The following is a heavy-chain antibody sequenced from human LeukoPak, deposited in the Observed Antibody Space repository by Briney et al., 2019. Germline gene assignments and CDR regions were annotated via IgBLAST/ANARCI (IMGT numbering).Heavy chain of an antibody. J-gene: IGHJ3*02. CDR3: ARDGLGTDMVPKPSDAFDI. CDR1: GFTFSNYW. D-gene: IGHD4/OR15-4a*01. V-gene: IGHV3-7*01. CDR2: IKQDGSEN. Sequence: GGSLRLSCAASGFTFSNYWMSWVRQAPGKGLEWVANIKQDGSENYYVASVKGRFTISRDSSKNALYLQMNSLRAEDTAVYYCARDGLGTDMVPKPSDAFDIWGQGTMVTVSS.